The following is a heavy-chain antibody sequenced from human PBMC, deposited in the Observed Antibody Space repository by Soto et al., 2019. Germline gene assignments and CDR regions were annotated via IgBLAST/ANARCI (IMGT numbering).Heavy chain of an antibody. D-gene: IGHD2-8*01. Sequence: SVKVSCTASGGTFSSYAISWVRQAPGQGLEWMGGIIPIFGTANYAQKFQGRVTITADESTSTAYMELSSLRSEDTAVYYCATSLHHLTVYAEAIDYWGQGTLVTVSS. CDR2: IIPIFGTA. CDR3: ATSLHHLTVYAEAIDY. J-gene: IGHJ4*02. CDR1: GGTFSSYA. V-gene: IGHV1-69*13.